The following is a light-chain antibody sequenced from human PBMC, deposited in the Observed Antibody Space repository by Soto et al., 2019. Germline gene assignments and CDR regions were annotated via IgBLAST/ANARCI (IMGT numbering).Light chain of an antibody. V-gene: IGKV3-11*01. Sequence: EMLLTQSPATLSLSPGEGATLSCRASHPVSTYIAWYQQKPRQAPRLLIYDASNRATGVQAIFSGSGSGKDFTLTISSLEPGDSAVYYCQQRGDLIVTFGGGTKVEI. CDR1: HPVSTY. CDR2: DAS. J-gene: IGKJ4*01. CDR3: QQRGDLIVT.